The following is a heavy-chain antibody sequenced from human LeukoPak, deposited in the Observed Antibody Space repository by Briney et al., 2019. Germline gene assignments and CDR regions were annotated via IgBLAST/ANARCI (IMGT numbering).Heavy chain of an antibody. Sequence: GGSLRLSCAASGFTFSSYAMHWVRQAPGKGLEWVAVISYDGSNKYYADSVKGRFTISRDNSKNMLYLQMNSLRAEDTAVYYCARDHSSSWYPSGAFDIWGQGTMVTVSS. CDR3: ARDHSSSWYPSGAFDI. V-gene: IGHV3-30-3*01. CDR1: GFTFSSYA. J-gene: IGHJ3*02. D-gene: IGHD6-13*01. CDR2: ISYDGSNK.